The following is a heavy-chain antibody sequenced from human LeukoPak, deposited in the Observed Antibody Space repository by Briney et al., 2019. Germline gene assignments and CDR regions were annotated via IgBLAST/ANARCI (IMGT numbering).Heavy chain of an antibody. Sequence: ASVKVSCKPSGYTFSSYGISWVRQAPGQGLEWMGWIRVYNGDTNYAQKFKGRVTMTTDTSTNTAYMELRSLGSDDTAVYYCARGGSRVTTINILDYWGQGVLVTVSS. CDR1: GYTFSSYG. J-gene: IGHJ4*02. D-gene: IGHD5-24*01. V-gene: IGHV1-18*01. CDR3: ARGGSRVTTINILDY. CDR2: IRVYNGDT.